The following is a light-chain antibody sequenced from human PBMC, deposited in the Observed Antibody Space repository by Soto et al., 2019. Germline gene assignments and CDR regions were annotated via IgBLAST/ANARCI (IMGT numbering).Light chain of an antibody. CDR1: QVIRND. J-gene: IGKJ4*01. V-gene: IGKV1-17*01. CDR2: AAS. Sequence: SQMTQSPSSLSASVGDRDTITCQPIQVIRNDLGWYQQKPGKAPKLLIYAASSLLGGVPSRFSGSGSGTEFTLTISSLQPDDFATYYCQQYNSYPLTFGGGTKVDIK. CDR3: QQYNSYPLT.